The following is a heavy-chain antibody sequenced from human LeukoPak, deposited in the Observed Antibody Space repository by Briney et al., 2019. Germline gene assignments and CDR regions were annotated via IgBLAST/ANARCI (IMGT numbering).Heavy chain of an antibody. J-gene: IGHJ3*02. CDR3: AKDSWSRNGIYDAFDI. D-gene: IGHD2-8*01. CDR2: VGGDDTN. CDR1: GFIFSEYA. Sequence: GGSLRLSCVASGFIFSEYAMNWVRQAPGKGLEWVSVVGGDDTNYYIDSAKGRFTISRDNSKDTLSLQMNDLRPEDTAVYYCAKDSWSRNGIYDAFDIWGQGTMVTVSS. V-gene: IGHV3-23*01.